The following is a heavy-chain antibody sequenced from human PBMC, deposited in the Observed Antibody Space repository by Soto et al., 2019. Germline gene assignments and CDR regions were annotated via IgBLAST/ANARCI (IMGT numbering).Heavy chain of an antibody. J-gene: IGHJ6*02. D-gene: IGHD1-1*01. Sequence: EVQLEESGGGSAQPGGSLRLSCAASGFSFSTSTMNWVRQTPGKGLEWVSYISSGSTTIYYADSVKGRFTISRDNGKNSLYLQMNSLRDEDTAVYYSARVRRNDASDYYGMDVWGQGTTVTVSS. CDR1: GFSFSTST. V-gene: IGHV3-48*02. CDR2: ISSGSTTI. CDR3: ARVRRNDASDYYGMDV.